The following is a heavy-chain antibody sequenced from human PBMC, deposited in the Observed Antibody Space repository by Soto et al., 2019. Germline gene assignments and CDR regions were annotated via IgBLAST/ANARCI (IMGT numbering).Heavy chain of an antibody. CDR2: ISGSGGST. CDR1: GFTFSSYA. CDR3: AKDGGSGSYYKWAAFDI. J-gene: IGHJ3*02. V-gene: IGHV3-23*01. Sequence: PGGSLRLSCAASGFTFSSYAMSWVRQAPGKGLEWVSAISGSGGSTYYADSMKGRFTISRDNSKNTLYLQMNSLRAEDTAVYYCAKDGGSGSYYKWAAFDIWGQGTMVTVSS. D-gene: IGHD3-10*01.